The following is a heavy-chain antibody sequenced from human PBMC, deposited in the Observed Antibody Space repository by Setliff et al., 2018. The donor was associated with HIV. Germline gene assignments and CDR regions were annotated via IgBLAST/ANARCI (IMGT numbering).Heavy chain of an antibody. V-gene: IGHV4-4*02. Sequence: PSETLSLTCAVSGGSISSSNWWSWVRQPPGKGLEWIGEIFHSENTNYNPSLKSRVTISVDKSKNQFSLKVTSVTAADTAVYYCARESRSMHVAHWGQGTLVTVSS. CDR3: ARESRSMHVAH. D-gene: IGHD5-12*01. CDR1: GGSISSSNW. J-gene: IGHJ4*02. CDR2: IFHSENT.